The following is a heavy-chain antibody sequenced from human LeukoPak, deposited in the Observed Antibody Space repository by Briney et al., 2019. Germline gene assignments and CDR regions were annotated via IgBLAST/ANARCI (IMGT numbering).Heavy chain of an antibody. J-gene: IGHJ4*02. V-gene: IGHV3-30*02. Sequence: GGSLRLSCAASGFTFSSSGMHWFRQAPVKGLEWVAFMSYDGSNRYYADSVKGRFTISRDNSKNTLYLQMNSLRAEDTAVYYCAKETRGSYSDYWGQGTLVTVSS. CDR1: GFTFSSSG. CDR2: MSYDGSNR. D-gene: IGHD5-12*01. CDR3: AKETRGSYSDY.